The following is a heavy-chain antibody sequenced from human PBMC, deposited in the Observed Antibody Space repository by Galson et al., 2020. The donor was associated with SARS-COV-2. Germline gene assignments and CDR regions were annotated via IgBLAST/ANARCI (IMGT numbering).Heavy chain of an antibody. CDR1: GDNVSSDRAA. D-gene: IGHD1-1*01. CDR2: TYYRSKWNN. Sequence: SQTLSLTCAISGDNVSSDRAAWNCIRQSPSSGLEWLGRTYYRSKWNNDYAVSMRGRLIINPDTSENQFSLQLDSVTPEDTAVYYCARDPSDWTFFDYWGQGTLVTVSS. J-gene: IGHJ4*02. CDR3: ARDPSDWTFFDY. V-gene: IGHV6-1*01.